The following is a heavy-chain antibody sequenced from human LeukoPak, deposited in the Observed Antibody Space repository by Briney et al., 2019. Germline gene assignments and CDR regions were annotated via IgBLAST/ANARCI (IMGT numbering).Heavy chain of an antibody. J-gene: IGHJ6*03. CDR3: ARVLRTMVRGVIISSNYYYYYYMDV. Sequence: SETLSLTCAVYGGSFSGYYWSWIRQPPGKGLEWIGEINHSGSTNYNPSLKSRVTISVDTSKNQFSLKLSSVTAADTAVYYCARVLRTMVRGVIISSNYYYYYYMDVWGKGTTVTVSS. CDR1: GGSFSGYY. V-gene: IGHV4-34*01. CDR2: INHSGST. D-gene: IGHD3-10*01.